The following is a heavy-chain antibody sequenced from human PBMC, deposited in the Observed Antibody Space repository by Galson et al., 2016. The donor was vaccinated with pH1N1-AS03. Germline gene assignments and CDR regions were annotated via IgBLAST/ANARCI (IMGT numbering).Heavy chain of an antibody. CDR2: IKEDGSEK. CDR1: GFSIRDHW. D-gene: IGHD2-15*01. CDR3: GRGGRGGSPVDY. Sequence: SLRLSCAASGFSIRDHWMGWFRQAPSKGLEWVTEIKEDGSEKHDVDSVKGRFIISRDNAKNSLYLQMNSLRADDTAVDYCGRGGRGGSPVDYWGQGTLVTVSS. V-gene: IGHV3-7*03. J-gene: IGHJ4*02.